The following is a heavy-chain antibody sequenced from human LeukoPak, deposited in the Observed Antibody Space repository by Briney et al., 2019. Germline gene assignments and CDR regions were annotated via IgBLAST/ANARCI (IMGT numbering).Heavy chain of an antibody. D-gene: IGHD6-19*01. CDR1: GFTFSSYW. CDR3: ARVGYSSGWYSVVY. Sequence: GGSLRLSCAASGFTFSSYWMHWVRQAPGKGLVWVSRINSDGSSTSYADSVKGRFTISRDNAKNTLYLQMNSLRAEDTAVYYCARVGYSSGWYSVVYWGQGTLVTVSS. V-gene: IGHV3-74*01. CDR2: INSDGSST. J-gene: IGHJ4*02.